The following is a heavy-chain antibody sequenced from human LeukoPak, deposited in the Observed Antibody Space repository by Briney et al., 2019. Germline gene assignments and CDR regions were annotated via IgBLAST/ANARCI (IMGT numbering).Heavy chain of an antibody. Sequence: SETLSLTCAVYGGSFSGYYWSWIRQPPGKGLEWIGEINHSGSTKYNPSLKSRVTISVDTSKNQFSLKLSSVTAADTAVYYCASAVTTYYYDSSGYTRYYYYGMDVWGQGTTVTVSS. V-gene: IGHV4-34*01. CDR3: ASAVTTYYYDSSGYTRYYYYGMDV. CDR1: GGSFSGYY. D-gene: IGHD3-22*01. CDR2: INHSGST. J-gene: IGHJ6*02.